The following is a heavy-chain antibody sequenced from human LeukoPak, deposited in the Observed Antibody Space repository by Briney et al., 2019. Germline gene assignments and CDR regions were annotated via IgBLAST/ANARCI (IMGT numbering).Heavy chain of an antibody. Sequence: ASVKVSCKASGYTFTGYYMHWVRQAPGQGLEWMGWINPNSGGTNYAQKFQGRVTMTRDTSISTAYMELSRLRSDDTAVYYCARDLSRHYYGSAAGGYWGQGTLVTASS. CDR3: ARDLSRHYYGSAAGGY. D-gene: IGHD3-10*01. V-gene: IGHV1-2*02. CDR1: GYTFTGYY. CDR2: INPNSGGT. J-gene: IGHJ4*02.